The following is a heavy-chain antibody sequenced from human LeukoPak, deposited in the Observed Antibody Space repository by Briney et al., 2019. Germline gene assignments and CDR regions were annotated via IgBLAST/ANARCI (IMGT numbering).Heavy chain of an antibody. CDR2: ISSSGGRT. V-gene: IGHV3-23*01. J-gene: IGHJ4*02. CDR3: AKVAYYEILKSWFDY. CDR1: GFTFSNAW. Sequence: GGSLRLSCAASGFTFSNAWMSWVRQAPGKGLEWVSAISSSGGRTDNADSVKGRFTISRDNSKNTLYLQMNSLRAEDTAVYYCAKVAYYEILKSWFDYWGQGTLVTVSS. D-gene: IGHD3-9*01.